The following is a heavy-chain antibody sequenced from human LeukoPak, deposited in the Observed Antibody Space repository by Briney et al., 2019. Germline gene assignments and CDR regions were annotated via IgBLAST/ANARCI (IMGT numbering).Heavy chain of an antibody. CDR3: ARVGDHYHWYFDL. CDR2: LYSGADT. J-gene: IGHJ2*01. CDR1: GFSVGTKY. D-gene: IGHD3-10*01. V-gene: IGHV3-53*01. Sequence: PGGSLTLSCEASGFSVGTKYMNWVRQAPGKGLEWLSILYSGADTYYADSVKGRFTISRDSSKNTLFLHMNGLRTDDTATYYCARVGDHYHWYFDLWGRGTRVSVSS.